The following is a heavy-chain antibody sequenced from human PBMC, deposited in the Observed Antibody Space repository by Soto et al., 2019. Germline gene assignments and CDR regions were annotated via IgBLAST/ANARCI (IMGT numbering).Heavy chain of an antibody. V-gene: IGHV3-30*18. J-gene: IGHJ4*02. D-gene: IGHD3-22*01. CDR1: GFTFSSYG. CDR3: AKDSMYYYDSSGYYFGGTFDY. Sequence: QVQLVESGGGVVQPGRSLRLSCAASGFTFSSYGMHWVRQAPGKGLEWVAVISYDGSNKYYADSVKGRFTISRDNSKNTLYLQMNSLRAEDTAVYYRAKDSMYYYDSSGYYFGGTFDYWGQGTLVTVSS. CDR2: ISYDGSNK.